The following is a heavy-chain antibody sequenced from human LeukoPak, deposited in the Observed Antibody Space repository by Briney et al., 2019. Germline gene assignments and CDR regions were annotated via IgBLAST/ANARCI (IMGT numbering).Heavy chain of an antibody. CDR1: GFTVSSNY. CDR2: IYSDGKT. CDR3: ARSGGSNQPYDY. D-gene: IGHD1-26*01. Sequence: GGSLRLSCAASGFTVSSNYMSWDRQAPGKGLEWVSVIYSDGKTYYADSVKGRFTISRDNSKNTLYLQMNSLRAEDTAVYFCARSGGSNQPYDYWGQGILVTVSS. V-gene: IGHV3-53*01. J-gene: IGHJ4*02.